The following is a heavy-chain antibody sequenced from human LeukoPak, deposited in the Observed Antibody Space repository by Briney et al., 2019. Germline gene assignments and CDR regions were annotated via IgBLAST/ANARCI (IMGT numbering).Heavy chain of an antibody. J-gene: IGHJ4*02. Sequence: PGGSLRLSCAASGVTLSTYAMSWARQAPGKGLEWVSGISSSGSGDNTYYADSVKGRFTISRDSSKNTLYLQMNSLRAEDTAVYYCAKDLLLSFDYWGQGTLVTVSS. D-gene: IGHD3-10*01. V-gene: IGHV3-23*01. CDR3: AKDLLLSFDY. CDR2: ISSSGSGDNT. CDR1: GVTLSTYA.